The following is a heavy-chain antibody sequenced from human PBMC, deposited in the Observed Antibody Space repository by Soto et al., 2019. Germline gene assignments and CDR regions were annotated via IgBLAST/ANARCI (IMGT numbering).Heavy chain of an antibody. CDR3: ARQGVGYYGSGRYYYYGMDV. Sequence: SETLSLTCTVSGGSISSYYWSWIRQPPGKGLEWVGYIYYSGSTNYNPSLKSRVTISVDTSKNQFSLKLSSVTAADTAVYYCARQGVGYYGSGRYYYYGMDVWGQGTTVTVSS. V-gene: IGHV4-59*08. D-gene: IGHD3-10*01. CDR2: IYYSGST. J-gene: IGHJ6*02. CDR1: GGSISSYY.